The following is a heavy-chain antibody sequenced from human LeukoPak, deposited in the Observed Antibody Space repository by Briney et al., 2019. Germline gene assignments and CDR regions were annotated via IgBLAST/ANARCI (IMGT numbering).Heavy chain of an antibody. CDR3: AREGYGEINCSGGSCYFRGMDV. CDR2: IYHSGST. J-gene: IGHJ6*04. D-gene: IGHD2-15*01. Sequence: PSETLSLTCAVSGYSISSGCYWGWIRQPPGQGLGWIGSIYHSGSTYYNPSLKSRVTISVDTSKNQFSLKLSSVTAADTAVYYCAREGYGEINCSGGSCYFRGMDVWGKGTTVTVSS. V-gene: IGHV4-38-2*02. CDR1: GYSISSGCY.